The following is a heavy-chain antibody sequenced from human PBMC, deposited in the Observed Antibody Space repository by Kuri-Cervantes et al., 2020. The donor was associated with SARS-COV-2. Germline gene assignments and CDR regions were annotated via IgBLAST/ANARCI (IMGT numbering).Heavy chain of an antibody. J-gene: IGHJ6*02. Sequence: ESLKISCAVYGGSFSDYYWSWVRQPPGKGLEWIGEINHSGSTNYNPSLRSRVTMSVDTSKNQFSLKLSSVTAADTAVYYCARDRVYSSSSYYYYYGMDVWGQGTTVTVSS. CDR2: INHSGST. CDR3: ARDRVYSSSSYYYYYGMDV. CDR1: GGSFSDYY. V-gene: IGHV4-34*01. D-gene: IGHD6-6*01.